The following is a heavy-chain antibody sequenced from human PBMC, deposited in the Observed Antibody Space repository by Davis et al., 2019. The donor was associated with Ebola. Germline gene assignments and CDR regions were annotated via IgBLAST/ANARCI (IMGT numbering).Heavy chain of an antibody. CDR2: ISGTGTSI. V-gene: IGHV3-11*01. Sequence: GESLKISCAASGFTFSDYYMTWIRRTPGKGLEWVSYISGTGTSIHYADSVKGRFTISRDNAKNSMYLQMNSLRAEDTALYYCARRMYSSATRYYYYYGLDVWGIGTSVTVSS. D-gene: IGHD6-25*01. CDR3: ARRMYSSATRYYYYYGLDV. J-gene: IGHJ6*04. CDR1: GFTFSDYY.